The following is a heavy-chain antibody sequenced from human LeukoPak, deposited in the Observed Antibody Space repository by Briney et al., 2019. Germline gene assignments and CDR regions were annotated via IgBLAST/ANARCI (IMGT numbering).Heavy chain of an antibody. V-gene: IGHV3-43D*03. CDR1: GFTFDDYA. J-gene: IGHJ4*02. Sequence: PGGSLRLSCAASGFTFDDYAMHWVRQAPRKGLEWVSLISWDGGSAYYADSVKGRFTISRDNSKNSLYLQMNSLRAEDTALYYCAKAYCGGDCYLGYFDYWGQGTLVTVSS. CDR3: AKAYCGGDCYLGYFDY. D-gene: IGHD2-21*01. CDR2: ISWDGGSA.